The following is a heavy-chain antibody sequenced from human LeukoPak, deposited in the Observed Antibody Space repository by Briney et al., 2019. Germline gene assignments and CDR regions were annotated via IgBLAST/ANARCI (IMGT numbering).Heavy chain of an antibody. Sequence: SETLSLTCAVYGGSFSGYYWSWIRQPPGKGLEWIGEINHSGSTNHNPSLKSRVTISVDTSKNQFSLKLSSVTAADTAVYYCARRLLRWHRYNWFDPWGQGTLVTVSS. J-gene: IGHJ5*02. CDR1: GGSFSGYY. CDR2: INHSGST. D-gene: IGHD3-9*01. CDR3: ARRLLRWHRYNWFDP. V-gene: IGHV4-34*01.